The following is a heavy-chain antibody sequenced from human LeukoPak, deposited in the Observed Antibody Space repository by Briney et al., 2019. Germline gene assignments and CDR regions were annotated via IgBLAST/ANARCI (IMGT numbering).Heavy chain of an antibody. CDR1: GYTFTSYD. D-gene: IGHD3-22*01. CDR3: ARDIIIGYYYDSSGYGY. CDR2: IIPILGIA. Sequence: SVKVSCKASGYTFTSYDINWVRQATGQGLEWMGRIIPILGIANYAQKFQGRVTITADKSTSTAYMELSSLRSEDTAVYYCARDIIIGYYYDSSGYGYWGQGTLVTVSS. V-gene: IGHV1-69*04. J-gene: IGHJ4*02.